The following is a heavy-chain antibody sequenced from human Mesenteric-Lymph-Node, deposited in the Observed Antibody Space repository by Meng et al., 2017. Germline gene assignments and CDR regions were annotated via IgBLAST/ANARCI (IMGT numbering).Heavy chain of an antibody. V-gene: IGHV3-23*01. CDR1: GFTFSGYE. CDR2: IRTTGDDT. Sequence: GESLKISCEVSGFTFSGYEMSWLRQAPGKGLEWVSTIRTTGDDTSYADSVKGRFSISRDNYKNTLYLQMNSLRAEDTAVYYCARGPAWELPDFDYWGQGTLVTVSS. J-gene: IGHJ4*02. D-gene: IGHD1-26*01. CDR3: ARGPAWELPDFDY.